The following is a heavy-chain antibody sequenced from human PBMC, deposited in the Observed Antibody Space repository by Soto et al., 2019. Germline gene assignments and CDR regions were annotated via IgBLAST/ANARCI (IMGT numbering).Heavy chain of an antibody. V-gene: IGHV3-48*01. D-gene: IGHD3-22*01. J-gene: IGHJ4*02. CDR1: GFTFSSYS. Sequence: GGSLRLSCAASGFTFSSYSMNWVRQAPGKGLEWVSYISPSSSTIYYADSVKGRFTISRDNAKNSLYLQMNSLRAEDTAVYYCAREQYYYDSSGYSYWGQGTLVTVSS. CDR2: ISPSSSTI. CDR3: AREQYYYDSSGYSY.